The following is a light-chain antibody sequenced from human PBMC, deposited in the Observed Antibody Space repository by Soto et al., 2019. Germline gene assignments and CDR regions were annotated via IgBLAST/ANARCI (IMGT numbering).Light chain of an antibody. Sequence: EILLTQSPGTLSLSPGERATLSCRASQSVRNSYLAWYQQKPGQAPRLLIYGASGRATGIPDRFSGSGSGTDFTITISRLETEDFAVYYCQQYGSSPYTFGQGTKLEI. J-gene: IGKJ2*01. CDR3: QQYGSSPYT. V-gene: IGKV3-20*01. CDR2: GAS. CDR1: QSVRNSY.